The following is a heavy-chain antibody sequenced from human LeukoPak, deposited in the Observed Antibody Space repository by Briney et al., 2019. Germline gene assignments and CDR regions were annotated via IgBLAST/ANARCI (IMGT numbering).Heavy chain of an antibody. D-gene: IGHD3-3*01. J-gene: IGHJ4*02. CDR1: GYTFTSYG. Sequence: ASVKVSFKDSGYTFTSYGICWVRQTPGQGLEWMGWISAYNGNTNYAQKLQGRVTMTTHTSTSTAYMELRSLRSDDTAMYYCARVKDDFWSGYQPPYYWGQGTLVTVSS. V-gene: IGHV1-18*01. CDR2: ISAYNGNT. CDR3: ARVKDDFWSGYQPPYY.